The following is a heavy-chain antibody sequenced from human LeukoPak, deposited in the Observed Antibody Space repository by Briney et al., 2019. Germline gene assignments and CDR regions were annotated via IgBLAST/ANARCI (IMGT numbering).Heavy chain of an antibody. D-gene: IGHD3-22*01. CDR2: INHSGST. V-gene: IGHV4-39*07. CDR1: GGSISSGSYF. J-gene: IGHJ4*02. CDR3: ARGITTQDY. Sequence: PSETLSLTCTVSGGSISSGSYFWSWIRQPPGKGLEWIGEINHSGSTNYNPSLKSRVTISVDTSKNQFSLKLSSVTAADTAVYYCARGITTQDYWGQGTLVTVSS.